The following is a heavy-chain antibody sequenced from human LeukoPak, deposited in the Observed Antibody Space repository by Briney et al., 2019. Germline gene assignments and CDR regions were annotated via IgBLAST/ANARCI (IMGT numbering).Heavy chain of an antibody. J-gene: IGHJ3*02. CDR3: ARERGGCSSTSCYKNEFDI. Sequence: PGGSLRLSCAASGFTFSSYSMNWVRQAAGKGLEWVSYISSSGSTIYYAHSVKGRFTISRDNATKSVYLQMNSLRAEDTDVYYCARERGGCSSTSCYKNEFDIWGQGTMVTVSS. CDR2: ISSSGSTI. D-gene: IGHD2-2*02. CDR1: GFTFSSYS. V-gene: IGHV3-48*01.